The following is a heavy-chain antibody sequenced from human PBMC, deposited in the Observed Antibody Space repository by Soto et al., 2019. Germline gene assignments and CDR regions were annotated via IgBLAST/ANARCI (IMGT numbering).Heavy chain of an antibody. CDR1: GYTFTSFY. V-gene: IGHV1-46*01. CDR2: INPNGGST. Sequence: QVQLVQSGAEVKNPGASVKLSCKASGYTFTSFYIHWVRQAPGQGLEWMAIINPNGGSTNYAPNLQGRVTLTRDTSTNTVYIELSSLGSEDTAVYYCARGLTSCDYWGQGTLVTVSS. CDR3: ARGLTSCDY. D-gene: IGHD7-27*01. J-gene: IGHJ4*02.